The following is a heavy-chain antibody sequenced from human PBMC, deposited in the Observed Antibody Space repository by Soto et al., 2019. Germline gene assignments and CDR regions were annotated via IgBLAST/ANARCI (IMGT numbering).Heavy chain of an antibody. D-gene: IGHD2-8*01. Sequence: QVQLVQSGAEVKKPGASVKVSCKASGYTFTSYXMHWVRQAPGQRLEWMGWINAGNGNTKYSQKFQGRVTITRDTSASTAYMELSSLRSEDTAVYYCAREVVLTYNWFDPWGQGTLVTVSS. V-gene: IGHV1-3*01. CDR3: AREVVLTYNWFDP. CDR1: GYTFTSYX. J-gene: IGHJ5*02. CDR2: INAGNGNT.